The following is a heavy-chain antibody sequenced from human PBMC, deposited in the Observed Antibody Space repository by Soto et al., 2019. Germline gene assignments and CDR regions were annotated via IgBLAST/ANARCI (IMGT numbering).Heavy chain of an antibody. CDR1: GGSFNGYF. J-gene: IGHJ6*03. D-gene: IGHD1-20*01. CDR2: VIPMHGSE. V-gene: IGHV1-69*08. CDR3: ATCITTSGYRRYMDL. Sequence: VQLVQSGAEMKKPGSSVRVSCKASGGSFNGYFITWVRQAPGQGLEWVGRVIPMHGSESHARKFGERITLTADTLTNTAFLPLTSLQSDATAVCYCATCITTSGYRRYMDLGSNGAKVTVS.